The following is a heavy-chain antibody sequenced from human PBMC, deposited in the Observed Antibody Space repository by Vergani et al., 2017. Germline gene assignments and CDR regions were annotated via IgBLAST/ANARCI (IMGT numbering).Heavy chain of an antibody. CDR3: ATGLRWGGSYRPSYYYYGMDV. J-gene: IGHJ6*02. D-gene: IGHD1-26*01. Sequence: QVQLVQSGAEVKKPGASVKVSCKVSGYTLTELSMHWVRQAPGKGLEWMGGFDPEDGETIYAQKFQGRVTMTEDTSTDTAYMELSSLRSEDTAVYYCATGLRWGGSYRPSYYYYGMDVWGQGTTVTVSS. V-gene: IGHV1-24*01. CDR1: GYTLTELS. CDR2: FDPEDGET.